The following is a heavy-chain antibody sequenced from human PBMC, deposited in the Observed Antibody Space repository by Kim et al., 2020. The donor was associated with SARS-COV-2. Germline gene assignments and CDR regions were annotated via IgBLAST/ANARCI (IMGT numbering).Heavy chain of an antibody. V-gene: IGHV3-48*02. Sequence: SSSSTIYYADSVKGRFTISRDNAKNSLYLQMNSLRDEDTAVYYCARVPSGWGQGTLVTVSS. CDR2: SSSSTI. J-gene: IGHJ4*02. D-gene: IGHD6-19*01. CDR3: ARVPSG.